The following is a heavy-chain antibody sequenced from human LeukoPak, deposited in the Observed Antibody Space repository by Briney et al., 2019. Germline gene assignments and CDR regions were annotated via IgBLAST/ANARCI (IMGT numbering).Heavy chain of an antibody. CDR3: AKAESIAAAGRDFYYYYYMDV. D-gene: IGHD6-13*01. V-gene: IGHV3-7*03. CDR1: GFTFSSYW. J-gene: IGHJ6*03. Sequence: GGSLRLSCAASGFTFSSYWMSWVRQAPGKGLEWVANIKQDGSEKYYVDSVKGRFTISRDNAKNSLYLQMNSLRAEDTAVYYCAKAESIAAAGRDFYYYYYMDVWGKGTTVTVSS. CDR2: IKQDGSEK.